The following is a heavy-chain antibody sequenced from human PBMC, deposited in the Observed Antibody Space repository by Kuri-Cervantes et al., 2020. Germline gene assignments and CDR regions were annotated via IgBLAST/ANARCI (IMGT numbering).Heavy chain of an antibody. V-gene: IGHV3-33*01. CDR3: ARDYLEQVGAFDI. J-gene: IGHJ3*02. Sequence: GESLKISCAASGFTFSSYGMHWVRQAPGKGLEWVAVIWYDGSNKYYADSVKGRFTISRDNSKNTLYLQMNSLRAEDTAVYYCARDYLEQVGAFDIWGQGTMVTVSS. D-gene: IGHD1/OR15-1a*01. CDR2: IWYDGSNK. CDR1: GFTFSSYG.